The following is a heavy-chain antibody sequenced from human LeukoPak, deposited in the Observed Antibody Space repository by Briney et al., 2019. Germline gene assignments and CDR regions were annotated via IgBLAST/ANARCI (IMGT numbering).Heavy chain of an antibody. Sequence: PSETLSLTCAVYGGSFSGYYWSWIRQPPGKGLEWIGEINQSGSTNYNPSLKSRVTISVDTSKNQFSLRLSSVTAADTAVYYCGRGGIVVVPATMGGNFGMDVWGQGTTVTVSS. CDR3: GRGGIVVVPATMGGNFGMDV. V-gene: IGHV4-34*01. CDR1: GGSFSGYY. CDR2: INQSGST. D-gene: IGHD2-2*01. J-gene: IGHJ6*02.